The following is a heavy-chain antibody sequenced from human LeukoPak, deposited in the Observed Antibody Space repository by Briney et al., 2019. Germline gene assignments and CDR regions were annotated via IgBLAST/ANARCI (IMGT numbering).Heavy chain of an antibody. Sequence: GASVKVSCKASGYTFTSYGISWVRQAPGQGLEWRGWISAYNGNTNYAQKLQGRVTMTTDTSTSTAYMKLRSLRSDDTAVYYCARDSYCSSTSCPFGAFDIWGQGTMVTVSS. CDR3: ARDSYCSSTSCPFGAFDI. CDR1: GYTFTSYG. V-gene: IGHV1-18*01. J-gene: IGHJ3*02. D-gene: IGHD2-2*01. CDR2: ISAYNGNT.